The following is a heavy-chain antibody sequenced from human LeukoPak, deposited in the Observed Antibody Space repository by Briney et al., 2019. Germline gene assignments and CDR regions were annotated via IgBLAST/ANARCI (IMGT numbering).Heavy chain of an antibody. CDR1: GYTFTSYY. Sequence: ASVNVSCKACGYTFTSYYMHWVRQAPGQGLEWMGIINPSGGSTSYAQKFQGRVTLTRDTSTSTVYMELSSLISDDTAVYYCATLGGPSDYWGQGTLVTVSS. CDR3: ATLGGPSDY. V-gene: IGHV1-46*01. CDR2: INPSGGST. J-gene: IGHJ4*02. D-gene: IGHD3-16*01.